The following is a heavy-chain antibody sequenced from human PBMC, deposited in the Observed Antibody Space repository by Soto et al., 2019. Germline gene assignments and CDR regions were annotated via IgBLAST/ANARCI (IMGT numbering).Heavy chain of an antibody. J-gene: IGHJ5*02. Sequence: PSETLSLTCAVYGGSFSGYYWSWIRQPPGKGLEWIGEINHSGSTNYNPSLKSRVTISVDTSKNQFSLKLSSVTAADTAVYYCARDRGMVRGVKIPSWFDPWGQGTLVTVSS. CDR1: GGSFSGYY. CDR3: ARDRGMVRGVKIPSWFDP. V-gene: IGHV4-34*01. CDR2: INHSGST. D-gene: IGHD3-10*01.